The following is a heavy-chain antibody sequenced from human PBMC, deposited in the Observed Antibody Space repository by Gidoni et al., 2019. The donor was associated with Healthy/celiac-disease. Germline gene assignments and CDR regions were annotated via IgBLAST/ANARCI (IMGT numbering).Heavy chain of an antibody. CDR2: ISSSGSTI. D-gene: IGHD5-12*01. V-gene: IGHV3-11*01. J-gene: IGHJ3*02. CDR1: GFTFSAYY. CDR3: ARVLVEMATKLGAFDI. Sequence: QVQLVESGGGLVKPGGALRLSCAASGFTFSAYYMSWIRQAPGKGLEWVSYISSSGSTIYYADSVKGRFTISRDNAKNSLYLQMNSLRAEDTAVYYCARVLVEMATKLGAFDIWGQGTMVTVSS.